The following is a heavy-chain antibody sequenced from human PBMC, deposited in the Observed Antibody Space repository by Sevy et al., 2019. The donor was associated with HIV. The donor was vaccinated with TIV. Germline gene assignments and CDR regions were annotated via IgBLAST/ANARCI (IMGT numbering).Heavy chain of an antibody. V-gene: IGHV1-18*01. D-gene: IGHD1-26*01. J-gene: IGHJ6*02. CDR2: ISPYDGDT. CDR3: TRDTWELLTGIAYYYSGMDV. Sequence: ASVKVSCQSSGYNFNIYTIHWVRQARGQGLEWVGRISPYDGDTDYAHNFHGRVSLTMDTSTSTAYLGLTSLRSDDTAVYFCTRDTWELLTGIAYYYSGMDVWGQGTTVTFSS. CDR1: GYNFNIYT.